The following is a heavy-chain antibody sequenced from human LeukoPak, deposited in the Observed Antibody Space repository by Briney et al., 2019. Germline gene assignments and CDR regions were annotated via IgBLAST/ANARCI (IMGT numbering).Heavy chain of an antibody. V-gene: IGHV5-51*01. CDR1: GYSFTNYW. J-gene: IGHJ3*02. CDR3: ARQYSSWSFDAFDI. CDR2: IYPGDSDT. D-gene: IGHD6-13*01. Sequence: GESLKISCKGSGYSFTNYWIAWVRQMPGKGLEWMGIIYPGDSDTRYSPSLQGQVTISADKSISTAYLQWSSLKASVTAMYYCARQYSSWSFDAFDIWGQGTMVTVSS.